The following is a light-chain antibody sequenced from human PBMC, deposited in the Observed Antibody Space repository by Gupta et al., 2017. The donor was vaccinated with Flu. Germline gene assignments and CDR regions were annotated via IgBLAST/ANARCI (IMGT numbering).Light chain of an antibody. CDR2: GAS. V-gene: IGKV3-20*01. J-gene: IGKJ1*01. Sequence: GTSPLSPGERHTLSCRSSQSVWSSYLGWYHQKPGQAPKLLIYGASSSANRILDRFSGSWYWTQFTLTISRLDPEDFAVNYCQQYCSSPPTFRQGTSLEIK. CDR1: QSVWSSY. CDR3: QQYCSSPPT.